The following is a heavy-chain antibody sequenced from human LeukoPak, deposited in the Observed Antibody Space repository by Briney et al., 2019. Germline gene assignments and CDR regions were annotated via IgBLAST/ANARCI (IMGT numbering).Heavy chain of an antibody. Sequence: GRSLRLSCAVSGFTFSSYGMHWVRQAPGKGLEWVAVIWYDRTNTYYADSVKGRFTISRDNSKNTLYLQMNSLRAEDTAVYYCARDFCSGGSCYPDAFDIWGQRTMVTVSS. CDR1: GFTFSSYG. D-gene: IGHD2-15*01. J-gene: IGHJ3*02. CDR2: IWYDRTNT. CDR3: ARDFCSGGSCYPDAFDI. V-gene: IGHV3-33*01.